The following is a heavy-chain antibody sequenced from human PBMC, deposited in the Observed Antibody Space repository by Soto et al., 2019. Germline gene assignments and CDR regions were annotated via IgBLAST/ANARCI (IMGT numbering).Heavy chain of an antibody. Sequence: EVQLVESGGGLVQPGGSLRLSCAASGFTFSSYWMSWVRQAPGKGLEWVANIKQDGSEKYYVDSVKGRFTISRDNAKNSRYLQMNSLRAEDTAVYYCARGGIVVVPAAIADYWGQGTLVTVSS. CDR2: IKQDGSEK. J-gene: IGHJ4*02. D-gene: IGHD2-2*02. V-gene: IGHV3-7*04. CDR1: GFTFSSYW. CDR3: ARGGIVVVPAAIADY.